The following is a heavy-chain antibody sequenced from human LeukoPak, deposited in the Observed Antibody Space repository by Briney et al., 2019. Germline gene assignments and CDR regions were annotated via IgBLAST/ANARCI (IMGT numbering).Heavy chain of an antibody. CDR1: GFTFSGSA. D-gene: IGHD3-3*01. J-gene: IGHJ4*02. Sequence: GGSLRLSCAASGFTFSGSAMHWVRQASGKGLEWVGRIRSKANSYATAYAASVKGRFTISRDDTKNTAYLQMNSLKTEDTAVYYCTRDKYDFWSGYLDWGQGTLVTVSS. CDR3: TRDKYDFWSGYLD. CDR2: IRSKANSYAT. V-gene: IGHV3-73*01.